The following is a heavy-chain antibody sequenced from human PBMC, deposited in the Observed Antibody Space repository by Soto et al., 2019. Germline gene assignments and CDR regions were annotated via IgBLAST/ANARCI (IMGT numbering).Heavy chain of an antibody. D-gene: IGHD3-9*01. CDR2: IYYSGTT. V-gene: IGHV4-39*01. Sequence: PSETLSLTCIVSGDSISSSSYYWVWIRQPPGKGLEWIGSIYYSGTTYYNPSLESRVTISIDTSKNQFSLKVSSLTAADTAVYYCAKSVPYDILTYWYFDLWGRGTLVTVSP. CDR3: AKSVPYDILTYWYFDL. CDR1: GDSISSSSYY. J-gene: IGHJ2*01.